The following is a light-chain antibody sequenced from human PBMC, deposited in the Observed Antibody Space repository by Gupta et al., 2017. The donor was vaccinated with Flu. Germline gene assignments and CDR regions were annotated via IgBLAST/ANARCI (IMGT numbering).Light chain of an antibody. V-gene: IGKV1-5*03. J-gene: IGKJ1*01. CDR2: KAS. Sequence: DIQMTQSPSTLSASVGDRVTITCRASQNINRWLAWYQQKPGKVPKLLIYKASTLDIGAPSRFSGSGSGTEFTLTISSLQPDDFATYYCQQDDTYWTFGQGTKVDI. CDR1: QNINRW. CDR3: QQDDTYWT.